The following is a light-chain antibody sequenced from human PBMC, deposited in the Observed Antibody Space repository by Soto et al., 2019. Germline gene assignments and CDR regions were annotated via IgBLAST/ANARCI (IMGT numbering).Light chain of an antibody. J-gene: IGKJ1*01. CDR1: QTISSW. CDR2: KAS. CDR3: QHYNSDSEA. Sequence: DIQMTQSPSTLSGSVGDRVTITCRASQTISSWLAWYQQKPGKAPKLLIYKASTLKSGVPSRFSGSGSGTEFTLTISSLQPDDFATYYCQHYNSDSEAFGQGTKVEIK. V-gene: IGKV1-5*03.